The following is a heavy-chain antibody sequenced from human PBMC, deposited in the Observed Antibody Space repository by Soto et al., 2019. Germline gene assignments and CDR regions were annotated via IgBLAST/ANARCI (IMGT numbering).Heavy chain of an antibody. Sequence: PGGSLRLSCATSGFTFSSYGMHWVRQAPGKGLEWVAVIWYDGSNKYYADSVKGRFTISRDNSKNTLYLQMNSLRVEDTAVYYCAREAYYYDSSGSHFDYWGQGTLVTVSS. D-gene: IGHD3-22*01. J-gene: IGHJ4*02. CDR2: IWYDGSNK. V-gene: IGHV3-33*01. CDR3: AREAYYYDSSGSHFDY. CDR1: GFTFSSYG.